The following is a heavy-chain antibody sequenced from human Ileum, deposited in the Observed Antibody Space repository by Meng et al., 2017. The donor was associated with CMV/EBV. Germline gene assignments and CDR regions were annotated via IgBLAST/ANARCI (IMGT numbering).Heavy chain of an antibody. D-gene: IGHD2-2*01. J-gene: IGHJ3*02. CDR2: IKQDGSEK. Sequence: GKSLKISCAASGFTFSTYYMSWVRQAPGKGLEWVANIKQDGSEKYYVDSVKGRFTISRDNAKNSLYLQMNSLRGEDTALYYCARDYCSGTACHDVFDIWGQGTRVTVSS. CDR3: ARDYCSGTACHDVFDI. V-gene: IGHV3-7*01. CDR1: GFTFSTYY.